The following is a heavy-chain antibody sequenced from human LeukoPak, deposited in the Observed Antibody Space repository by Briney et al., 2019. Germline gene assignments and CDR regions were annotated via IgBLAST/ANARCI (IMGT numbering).Heavy chain of an antibody. V-gene: IGHV3-30*02. J-gene: IGHJ4*02. CDR3: AKGMTTGYYFDY. CDR1: GFTFSSYG. D-gene: IGHD4-17*01. CDR2: IRYDGSNK. Sequence: GGSLRLSCAASGFTFSSYGMHWVRQAPGKGLEWVAFIRYDGSNKYYADSVKGRFTISRDNSKNTLYLQMNSLRAGDTAVYYCAKGMTTGYYFDYWGQGTLVTVSS.